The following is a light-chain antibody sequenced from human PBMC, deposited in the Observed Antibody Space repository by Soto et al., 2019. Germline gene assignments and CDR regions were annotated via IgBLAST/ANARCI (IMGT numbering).Light chain of an antibody. CDR3: QQYGSTPLT. V-gene: IGKV3-20*01. CDR2: DAS. Sequence: ENVFKQSPDTPSFSPGEKATLSCRASQSVKNNYLAWYQQKPGQAPRFLIYDASSRATGIPDRFSGSGSGTDFTLTISRLEPEDFAVYYCQQYGSTPLTFGGGTKVDIK. CDR1: QSVKNNY. J-gene: IGKJ4*01.